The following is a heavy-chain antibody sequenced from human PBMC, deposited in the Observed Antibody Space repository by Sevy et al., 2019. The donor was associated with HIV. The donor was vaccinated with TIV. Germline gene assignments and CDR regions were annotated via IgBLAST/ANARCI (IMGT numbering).Heavy chain of an antibody. CDR1: GFTFDDHA. Sequence: GGSLRLSCAASGFTFDDHAMHWVRQAPGKGLEWVSGISWNSGKIGYADSVMGRFTISRDNAKNSLYLQMNSLRAEDTALDYGAKDKRGLSGDYGYDASDICGQGTMVTVSS. V-gene: IGHV3-9*01. CDR2: ISWNSGKI. CDR3: AKDKRGLSGDYGYDASDI. D-gene: IGHD4-17*01. J-gene: IGHJ3*02.